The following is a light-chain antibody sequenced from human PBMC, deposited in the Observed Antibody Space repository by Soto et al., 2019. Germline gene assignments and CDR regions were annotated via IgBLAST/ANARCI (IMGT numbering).Light chain of an antibody. V-gene: IGLV2-14*01. Sequence: QSALTQPASVSGSPGQSITISCTGTSSDVGGYNYVSWYQQHPGKAPKLMIYDVSNRPSWVSNRFSCSKSGNTSSLTISGLHAEDEADYYCSSYTSRSTVVFGGGTKLTVL. CDR3: SSYTSRSTVV. J-gene: IGLJ2*01. CDR1: SSDVGGYNY. CDR2: DVS.